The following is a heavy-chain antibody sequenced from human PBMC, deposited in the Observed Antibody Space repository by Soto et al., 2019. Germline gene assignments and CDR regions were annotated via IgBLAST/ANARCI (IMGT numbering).Heavy chain of an antibody. CDR3: ASLILRYFDLFDY. D-gene: IGHD3-9*01. CDR2: IYYSGST. V-gene: IGHV4-39*01. CDR1: GGSSSSYY. J-gene: IGHJ4*02. Sequence: PSQTLSLTCTVAGGSSSSYYWGWIRQPPGKGLEWIGSIYYSGSTYYNPSLKSRVTISVDTSKNQFSLKLSSVTAADTAVYYCASLILRYFDLFDYWGQGTLVTVSS.